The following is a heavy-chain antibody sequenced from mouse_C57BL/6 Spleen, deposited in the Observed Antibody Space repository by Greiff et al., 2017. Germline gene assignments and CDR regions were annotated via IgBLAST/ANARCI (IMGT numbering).Heavy chain of an antibody. J-gene: IGHJ4*01. Sequence: QVQLKQSGAELVKPGASVKLSCKASGYTFTEYTIHWVKQRSGQGLEWIGWFYPGSGSIKYNEKFKDKATLTADKSSSTVYMELSRLTSEDSAVYFCARHEARLRPNYYAMDYWGQGTSVTVAS. D-gene: IGHD3-2*02. CDR2: FYPGSGSI. V-gene: IGHV1-62-2*01. CDR1: GYTFTEYT. CDR3: ARHEARLRPNYYAMDY.